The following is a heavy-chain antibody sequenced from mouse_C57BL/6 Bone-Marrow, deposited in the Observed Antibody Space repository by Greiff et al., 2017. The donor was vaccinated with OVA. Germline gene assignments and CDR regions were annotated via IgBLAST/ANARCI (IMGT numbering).Heavy chain of an antibody. V-gene: IGHV5-4*03. CDR3: ARGITTVDY. D-gene: IGHD1-1*01. Sequence: DVKLVESGGGLVKPGGSLKLSCAASGFTFSSYAMSWVRQTPEKRLEWVATISDGGSYTYYPDNVKGRFTISRDNAKNNLYLQMSHLKSEDTAMYYCARGITTVDYWGQGTTLTVSS. CDR1: GFTFSSYA. CDR2: ISDGGSYT. J-gene: IGHJ2*01.